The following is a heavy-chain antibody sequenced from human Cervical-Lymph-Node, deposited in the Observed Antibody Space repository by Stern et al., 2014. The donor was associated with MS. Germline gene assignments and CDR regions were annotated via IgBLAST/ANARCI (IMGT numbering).Heavy chain of an antibody. CDR1: GFTFSSYA. Sequence: EMQLVESGGGLVQPGGSLRLSCAASGFTFSSYAMSWVRQAPGKGLEWVSAISGSGGSTYYADSVKGRFTISRDNSKNTLYLQMNSLRAEDTAVYYCAKDPDFYYGSGSYYNVYYFDYWGQGTLVTVSS. CDR3: AKDPDFYYGSGSYYNVYYFDY. CDR2: ISGSGGST. D-gene: IGHD3-10*01. V-gene: IGHV3-23*04. J-gene: IGHJ4*02.